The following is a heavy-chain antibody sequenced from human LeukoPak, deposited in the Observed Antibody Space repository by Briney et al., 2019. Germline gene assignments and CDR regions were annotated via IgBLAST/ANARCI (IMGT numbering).Heavy chain of an antibody. Sequence: PGGSLRLSCAVSGFTFSSYAMHWVRQAPGKGLEYVSAISYNGRGTHYAHSVKGRFTISRDNSKNTLYLQMNSLRAEDTAVYYCANQFYGSGSYYNFRFDYWGQGTLVTVSS. CDR2: ISYNGRGT. J-gene: IGHJ4*02. CDR1: GFTFSSYA. D-gene: IGHD3-10*01. CDR3: ANQFYGSGSYYNFRFDY. V-gene: IGHV3-64*01.